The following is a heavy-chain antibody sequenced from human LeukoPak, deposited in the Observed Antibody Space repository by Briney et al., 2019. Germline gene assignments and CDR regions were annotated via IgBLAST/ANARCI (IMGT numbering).Heavy chain of an antibody. CDR3: AHRIFSGYSGYDGNFDY. Sequence: SGPTLVNPTQTLTLTCTFSGFSLSTSGVGVGWIRQPPGKALEWLALIYWDDDKRYSPSLKSRLTITKDTSKNLVVLTMTNMDPVDTATYYFAHRIFSGYSGYDGNFDYWGQGTLVTVSS. CDR1: GFSLSTSGVG. CDR2: IYWDDDK. J-gene: IGHJ4*02. D-gene: IGHD5-12*01. V-gene: IGHV2-5*02.